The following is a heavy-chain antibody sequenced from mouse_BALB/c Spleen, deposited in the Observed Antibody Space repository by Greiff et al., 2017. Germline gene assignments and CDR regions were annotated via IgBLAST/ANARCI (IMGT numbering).Heavy chain of an antibody. D-gene: IGHD2-4*01. CDR3: ARVTMIMDAMDY. CDR1: GFTFTDYY. Sequence: EVKLVESGGGLVQPGGSLRLSCATSGFTFTDYYMSWVRQPPGKALEWLGFIRNKANGYTTEYSASVKGRFTISRDNSQSILYLQMNTLRAEDSATYYCARVTMIMDAMDYWGQGTSVTVSS. J-gene: IGHJ4*01. V-gene: IGHV7-3*02. CDR2: IRNKANGYTT.